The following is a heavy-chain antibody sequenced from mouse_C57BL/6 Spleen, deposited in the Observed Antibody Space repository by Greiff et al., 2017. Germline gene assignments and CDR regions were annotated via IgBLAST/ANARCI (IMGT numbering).Heavy chain of an antibody. V-gene: IGHV1-4*01. CDR2: INPSSGYT. J-gene: IGHJ2*01. CDR1: GYTFTSYT. Sequence: VQLQESGAELARPGASVKMSCKASGYTFTSYTMHWVKQRPGQGLEWIGYINPSSGYTKYNQKFKDKATLTADKSSSTAYMQLSSLTSEDSAVYYCARYGSSFYFDYWGQGTTLTVSS. D-gene: IGHD1-1*01. CDR3: ARYGSSFYFDY.